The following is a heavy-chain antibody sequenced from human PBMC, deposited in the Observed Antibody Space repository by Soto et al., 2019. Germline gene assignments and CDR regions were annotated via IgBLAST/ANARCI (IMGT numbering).Heavy chain of an antibody. V-gene: IGHV1-69*13. CDR2: IIPIFGTA. Sequence: PVNGYRQAAVGAISSYAISLVRQAHGQGLEWMGGIIPIFGTANYAQKFQGRVTITADESTSTAYMELSSLRSEDTAVYYCARENYYASSGSLGQGTLVTVSS. J-gene: IGHJ5*02. D-gene: IGHD3-22*01. CDR1: VGAISSYA. CDR3: ARENYYASSGS.